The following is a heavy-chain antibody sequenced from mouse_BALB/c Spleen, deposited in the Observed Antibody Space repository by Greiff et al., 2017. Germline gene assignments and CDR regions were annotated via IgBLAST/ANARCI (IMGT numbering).Heavy chain of an antibody. Sequence: VLLQQSGAELVKPGASVKLSCTASGFNFTDSYMHWVKQRPEKGLEWIGRIDPANGTTKYDPKFQGKATITADTSSSTAYLQLSSLTSEDTAVYYCASGSQFAYWGQETLVTVSA. J-gene: IGHJ3*01. CDR3: ASGSQFAY. D-gene: IGHD2-2*01. V-gene: IGHV14-3*02. CDR2: IDPANGTT. CDR1: GFNFTDSY.